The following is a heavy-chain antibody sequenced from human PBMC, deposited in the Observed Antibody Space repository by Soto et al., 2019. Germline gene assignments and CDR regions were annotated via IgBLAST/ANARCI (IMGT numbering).Heavy chain of an antibody. CDR1: GGSISSSSYY. CDR2: IYYSGST. D-gene: IGHD2-8*01. CDR3: ARGAPVRFDP. Sequence: SETLSLTCTVSGGSISSSSYYWGWIRQPPGKGLEWIGSIYYSGSTYYNPSLKSRVTLSVDTSKSQFSLKLSSVTAADTAVYYCARGAPVRFDPWGQGTLVPVSS. V-gene: IGHV4-39*07. J-gene: IGHJ5*02.